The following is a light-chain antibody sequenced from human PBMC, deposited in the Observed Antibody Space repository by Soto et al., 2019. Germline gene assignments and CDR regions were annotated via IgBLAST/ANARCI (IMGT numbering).Light chain of an antibody. CDR3: QQYGSSLPWT. V-gene: IGKV3-20*01. J-gene: IGKJ1*01. CDR2: GAS. Sequence: EIVMTHSPATLSVSPGERATLSCRASQSVSSNLAWYQQKPGQAPRLLIYGASNRATGIPDRFSGSGSGTDFTLTISRLEPEDFAVFYCQQYGSSLPWTFGQGTKVDIK. CDR1: QSVSSN.